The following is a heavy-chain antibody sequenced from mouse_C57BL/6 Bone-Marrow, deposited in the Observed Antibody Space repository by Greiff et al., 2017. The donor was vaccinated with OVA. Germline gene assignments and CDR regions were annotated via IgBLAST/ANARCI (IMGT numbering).Heavy chain of an antibody. CDR1: GFSLTSYA. D-gene: IGHD1-1*01. V-gene: IGHV2-9-1*01. CDR3: ARAEYGSSPAWFAY. J-gene: IGHJ3*01. Sequence: VMLVESGPGLVAPSQSLSITCTVSGFSLTSYAISWVRQPPGKGLEWLGVIWTGGGTNYNSALKSRLSISKDNSKSQVFLKMNSLQTDDTARYYCARAEYGSSPAWFAYWGQGTLVTVSA. CDR2: IWTGGGT.